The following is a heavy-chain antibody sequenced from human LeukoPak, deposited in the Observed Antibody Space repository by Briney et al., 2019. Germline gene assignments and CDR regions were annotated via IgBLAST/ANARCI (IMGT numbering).Heavy chain of an antibody. CDR1: GGSISSSSYY. V-gene: IGHV4-39*01. Sequence: SETLSLTCTVSGGSISSSSYYWGWIRQPPGKGLEWIGSIYYSGSTYYNPSLKSRVTISVDTSKNQFSLKLSSVTAADTAVYYCASYIRGYSYGYPYFDYWGQGTLVTVSS. J-gene: IGHJ4*02. D-gene: IGHD5-18*01. CDR3: ASYIRGYSYGYPYFDY. CDR2: IYYSGST.